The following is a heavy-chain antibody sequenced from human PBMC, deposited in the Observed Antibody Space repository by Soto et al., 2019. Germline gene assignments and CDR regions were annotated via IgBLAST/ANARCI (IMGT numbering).Heavy chain of an antibody. D-gene: IGHD3-10*01. CDR2: TRNRGNGYTT. J-gene: IGHJ4*02. CDR3: ARAFYGSGSYSLDY. V-gene: IGHV3-72*01. CDR1: GFSFSDYY. Sequence: EVQLVESGGGLVQPGGSLRLSCAASGFSFSDYYMDWVRQAPAKGLEWIGRTRNRGNGYTTEYAASAKGRFIISRDDSKNSLYLQMNSLKTEDTAVYYCARAFYGSGSYSLDYWGQGALVTVSS.